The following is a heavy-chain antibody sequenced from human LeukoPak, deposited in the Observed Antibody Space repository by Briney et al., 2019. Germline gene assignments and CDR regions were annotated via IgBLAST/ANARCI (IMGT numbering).Heavy chain of an antibody. V-gene: IGHV4-59*11. Sequence: PSETLSLTCTVSGASISSHYWSWIRQPPGKGLEWIGYISYIGSTNYSPSLKSRVTISVDSSKNQFSLRLSSVTAADTAVYYCAGDHLALNALDIWGQGTMVTVSS. CDR1: GASISSHY. CDR2: ISYIGST. J-gene: IGHJ3*02. CDR3: AGDHLALNALDI.